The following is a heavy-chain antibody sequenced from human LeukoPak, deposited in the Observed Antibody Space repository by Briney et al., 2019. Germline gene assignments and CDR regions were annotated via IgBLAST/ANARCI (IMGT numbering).Heavy chain of an antibody. V-gene: IGHV1-69*04. CDR2: IIPILGIA. D-gene: IGHD1-26*01. CDR1: GGTFISYA. J-gene: IGHJ4*02. Sequence: SVKVSCKASGGTFISYAISWVGQAPGQGLEWMGRIIPILGIANYAQKFQGRVTITADKSTSTAYMELSSLRSEDTAVYYCARDSGRRAGVTDYWGQGTLVTVSS. CDR3: ARDSGRRAGVTDY.